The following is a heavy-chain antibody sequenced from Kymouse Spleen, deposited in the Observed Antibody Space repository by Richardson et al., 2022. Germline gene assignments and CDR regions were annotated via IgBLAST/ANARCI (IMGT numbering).Heavy chain of an antibody. CDR2: IKQDGSEK. V-gene: IGHV3-7*01. Sequence: EVQLVESGGGLVQPGGSLRLSCAASGFTFSSYWMSWVRQAPGKGLEWVANIKQDGSEKYYVDSVKGRFTISRDNAKNSLYLQMNSLRAEDTAVYYCAREYSSSWYAFDIWGQGTMVTVSS. CDR1: GFTFSSYW. J-gene: IGHJ3*02. D-gene: IGHD6-13*01. CDR3: AREYSSSWYAFDI.